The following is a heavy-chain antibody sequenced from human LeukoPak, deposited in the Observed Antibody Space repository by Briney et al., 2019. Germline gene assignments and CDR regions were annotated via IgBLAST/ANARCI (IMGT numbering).Heavy chain of an antibody. D-gene: IGHD3-10*01. CDR1: GGSISSGGYS. CDR2: IYYSGST. V-gene: IGHV4-30-2*05. CDR3: ATAMAPVEFDY. J-gene: IGHJ4*02. Sequence: SETLSLTCAVSGGSISSGGYSWSWIRQPPGKGLEWIGYIYYSGSTYYNPSLKSRVTISVDTSKNQFSLKLSSVTAADTAVYYCATAMAPVEFDYWGQGTLVTVSS.